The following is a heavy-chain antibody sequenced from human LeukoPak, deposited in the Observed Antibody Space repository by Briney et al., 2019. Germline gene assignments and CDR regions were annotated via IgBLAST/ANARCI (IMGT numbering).Heavy chain of an antibody. CDR3: ARKLLLSTALAAFDI. J-gene: IGHJ3*02. CDR2: FYSGGST. CDR1: GFTVSSNY. D-gene: IGHD2-15*01. V-gene: IGHV3-66*01. Sequence: PGGSLRLSCAASGFTVSSNYVSWVRQAPGEGLEWVSVFYSGGSTYYADFVKGRFTISRDNSKNTLYLQMNSLRAEDTAVYYCARKLLLSTALAAFDIWGQGTMVTVSS.